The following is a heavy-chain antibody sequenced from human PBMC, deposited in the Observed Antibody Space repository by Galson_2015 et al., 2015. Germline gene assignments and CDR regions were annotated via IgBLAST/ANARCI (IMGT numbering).Heavy chain of an antibody. CDR2: IYSGGST. V-gene: IGHV3-53*01. J-gene: IGHJ4*02. CDR1: GFTVSSNY. CDR3: AREPYCSGGSCYGFDY. D-gene: IGHD2-15*01. Sequence: SLRLSCAASGFTVSSNYMSWVCQAPGKGLEWVSVIYSGGSTYYADSVKGRFTISRDNSKNTLYLQMNSLRAEDTAVYYCAREPYCSGGSCYGFDYWGQGTLVTVSS.